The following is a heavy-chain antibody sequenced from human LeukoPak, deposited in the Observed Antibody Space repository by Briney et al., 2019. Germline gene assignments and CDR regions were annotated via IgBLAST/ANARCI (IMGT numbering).Heavy chain of an antibody. Sequence: ASVKVSCKASGYTFTSYDINWVRQATGQGLEWMGWMNPNSGNTGYAQKFQGRVTITRNTSISTAYMELSSLRSEDTAVYYCARGRSIRFLEWLLSYYFDYWGQGTLVTVSS. CDR1: GYTFTSYD. CDR2: MNPNSGNT. V-gene: IGHV1-8*03. D-gene: IGHD3-3*01. J-gene: IGHJ4*02. CDR3: ARGRSIRFLEWLLSYYFDY.